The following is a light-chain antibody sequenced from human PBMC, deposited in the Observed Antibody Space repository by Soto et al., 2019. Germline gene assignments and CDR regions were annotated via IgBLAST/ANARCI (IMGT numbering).Light chain of an antibody. J-gene: IGLJ3*02. CDR1: SGHSSYI. CDR2: LEGSGSY. CDR3: ETWDSNTHWV. Sequence: QSVLTQSSSASASLGSSVKLTCTLSSGHSSYIIAWHQQQPGKAPRYLMKLEGSGSYNKGSGVPDRFSGSSSGADCYLTISNLQSEDEADYYCETWDSNTHWVFGGGTKLTV. V-gene: IGLV4-60*03.